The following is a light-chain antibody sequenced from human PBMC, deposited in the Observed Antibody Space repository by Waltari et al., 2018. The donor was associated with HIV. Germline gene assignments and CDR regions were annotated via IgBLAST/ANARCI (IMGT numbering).Light chain of an antibody. J-gene: IGLJ3*02. CDR3: AAWDDSVNGCV. CDR1: TSNIGSNT. Sequence: QSVLTQPPSASETPVPRATISCSGSTSNIGSNTVKWYQQLPATAPKLLIYSNIQRPSGGPDRFSCSTSGSSAALAIIGLQSEDEADYYCAAWDDSVNGCVFGGGTKLTVL. CDR2: SNI. V-gene: IGLV1-44*01.